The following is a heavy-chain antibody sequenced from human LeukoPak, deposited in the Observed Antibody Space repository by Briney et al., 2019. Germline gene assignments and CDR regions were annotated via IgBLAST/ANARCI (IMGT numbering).Heavy chain of an antibody. CDR1: GGSISSGDYY. D-gene: IGHD5-18*01. V-gene: IGHV4-30-4*08. CDR3: ARVPRGYSYCLLDY. J-gene: IGHJ4*02. Sequence: PSQTLSLTCTVSGGSISSGDYYWSWIRQPPGKGLEWIGYIYYSGSTYYNPSLKSRVTISVDTSKNQFSLKLSSVTAADTAVYYCARVPRGYSYCLLDYWGQGTLVTVSS. CDR2: IYYSGST.